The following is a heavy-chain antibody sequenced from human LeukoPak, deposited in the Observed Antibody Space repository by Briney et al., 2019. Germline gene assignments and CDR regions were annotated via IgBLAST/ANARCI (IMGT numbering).Heavy chain of an antibody. CDR3: VRSCIYGVCNFDF. CDR1: GYTFTGYY. D-gene: IGHD2-8*01. V-gene: IGHV1-2*02. J-gene: IGHJ4*02. Sequence: PEASVKVSCKASGYTFTGYYMHWVRQAPGQGLEWMAWINPNSGVANYAQKFQGRITVTRDTSINTAYMDLSRLTSDDMAVYYCVRSCIYGVCNFDFWGQGTLVTVSS. CDR2: INPNSGVA.